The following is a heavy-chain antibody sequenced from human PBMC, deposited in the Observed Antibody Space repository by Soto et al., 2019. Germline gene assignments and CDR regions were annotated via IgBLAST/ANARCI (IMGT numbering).Heavy chain of an antibody. D-gene: IGHD3-22*01. CDR1: GESFSNHY. J-gene: IGHJ6*02. CDR3: ARGVVYRDVGLVYGMGV. CDR2: INYSGST. Sequence: SETLSLTSAVYGESFSNHYWTWIRQSPGKGLEWVGEINYSGSTRYNWSLGSRVTISVDTSKNQFSLMVTSVTAEDTAVYYCARGVVYRDVGLVYGMGVWGQGTTVTV. V-gene: IGHV4-34*01.